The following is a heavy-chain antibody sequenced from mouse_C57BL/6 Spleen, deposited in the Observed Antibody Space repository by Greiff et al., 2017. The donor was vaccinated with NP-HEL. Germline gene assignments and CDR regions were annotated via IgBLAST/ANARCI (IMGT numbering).Heavy chain of an antibody. J-gene: IGHJ4*01. CDR2: IDPENGET. V-gene: IGHV14-2*01. Sequence: EVQLQQSGAELVKPGASVKLSCKASGFKITDYYMHWVKQRPEQGLEWIGNIDPENGETKYDQKFQGKATITVDTSSNTAYMELSSLTSEDTAVYYCARAYGYYGAMDYWGQGTSVTVSS. CDR1: GFKITDYY. CDR3: ARAYGYYGAMDY. D-gene: IGHD2-3*01.